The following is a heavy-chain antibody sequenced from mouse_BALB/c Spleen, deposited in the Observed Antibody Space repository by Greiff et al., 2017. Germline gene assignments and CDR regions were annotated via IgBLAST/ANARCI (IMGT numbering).Heavy chain of an antibody. D-gene: IGHD2-14*01. CDR3: ARDRYSDY. Sequence: DVQLVESGGGLVKPGGSLKLSCAASGFTFSSYAMSWVRQTPEKRLEWVASISSGGSTYYPDSVKGRFTISRDNARNILYLQMSSLRSEDTAMYYCARDRYSDYWGQGTTLTVSS. J-gene: IGHJ2*01. V-gene: IGHV5-6-5*01. CDR2: ISSGGST. CDR1: GFTFSSYA.